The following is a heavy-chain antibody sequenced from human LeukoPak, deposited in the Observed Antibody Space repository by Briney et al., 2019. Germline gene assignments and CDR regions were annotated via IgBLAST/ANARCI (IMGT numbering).Heavy chain of an antibody. J-gene: IGHJ4*02. V-gene: IGHV3-23*01. D-gene: IGHD6-19*01. CDR3: ATRSVGYSSGWYPG. CDR1: GFTFSSYA. CDR2: ISGSGGST. Sequence: PGGSLRLSCAASGFTFSSYAMSWVRQAPGKGLEWVSAISGSGGSTYYADSVKGRFTISRDNSKSTLYLQMNSLRAEDTAVYYCATRSVGYSSGWYPGWGQGTLVTVSS.